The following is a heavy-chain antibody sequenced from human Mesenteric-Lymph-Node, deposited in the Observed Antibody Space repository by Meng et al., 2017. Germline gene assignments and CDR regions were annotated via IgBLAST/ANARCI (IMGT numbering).Heavy chain of an antibody. CDR2: MNPNSGGT. CDR3: ARTSQEGYFDY. V-gene: IGHV1-2*02. CDR1: GYTFTSYD. J-gene: IGHJ4*02. D-gene: IGHD2-2*01. Sequence: ASVKVSCKASGYTFTSYDINWVRQATGQGLEWMGWMNPNSGGTNYAQKFQGRVTMTRDTSISTAYMELSRLRSDDTAVYYCARTSQEGYFDYWGQGTLVTVSS.